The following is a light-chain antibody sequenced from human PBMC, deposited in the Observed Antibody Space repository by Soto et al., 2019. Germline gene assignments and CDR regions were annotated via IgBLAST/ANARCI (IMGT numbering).Light chain of an antibody. J-gene: IGKJ1*01. CDR2: DAS. CDR1: QNIRDW. Sequence: DIQMTQSPSTLSASVGDRVTITCRASQNIRDWLAWYQQKPGKAPKLLIYDASNLESGVPSRFTGSGSGTEFTLTISSLQPDDFAIYYCQQYSRYEGTFGQGTKVEI. V-gene: IGKV1-5*01. CDR3: QQYSRYEGT.